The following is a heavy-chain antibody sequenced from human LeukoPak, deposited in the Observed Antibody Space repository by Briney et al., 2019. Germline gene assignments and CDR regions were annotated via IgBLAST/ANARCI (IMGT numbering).Heavy chain of an antibody. CDR1: EYTFTNYY. CDR2: INPKSGGT. CDR3: ARPLSRKDSFTWTRGGFWFDP. V-gene: IGHV1-2*02. J-gene: IGHJ5*02. Sequence: ASVKVSCKASEYTFTNYYMHWVRQAPGQGLEWMGWINPKSGGTTYAQKFQGRVTLTRDTSISTAYMELSSLTFDDTAVYYCARPLSRKDSFTWTRGGFWFDPWGQGTLVTVSS. D-gene: IGHD2-15*01.